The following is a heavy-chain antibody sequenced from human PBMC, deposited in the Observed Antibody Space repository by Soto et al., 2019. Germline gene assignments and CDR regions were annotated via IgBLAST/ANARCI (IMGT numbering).Heavy chain of an antibody. J-gene: IGHJ5*01. CDR2: TYYRSKWYN. V-gene: IGHV6-1*01. D-gene: IGHD1-26*01. CDR1: GDSVSSSSVT. Sequence: SQTLSLTCAISGDSVSSSSVTWNWIRQSPSRGLEWLGRTYYRSKWYNDYAESVRSRITINPDTSKNQYSLHLNPVPPAAPAVYYCVRLIGNSWLDFWGQGNLVTVSS. CDR3: VRLIGNSWLDF.